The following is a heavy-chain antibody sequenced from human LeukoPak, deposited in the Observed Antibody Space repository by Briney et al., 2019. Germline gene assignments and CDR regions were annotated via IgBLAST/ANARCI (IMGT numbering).Heavy chain of an antibody. CDR1: GFTFSSYA. CDR3: AREYNSGPKQTDAFDI. J-gene: IGHJ3*02. CDR2: ISYDGSNK. V-gene: IGHV3-30-3*01. D-gene: IGHD3-22*01. Sequence: GGSLRLSCAASGFTFSSYAMHWVRQAPGKGLEWVAVISYDGSNKYYADSVKGQFTISRDNSKNTLYLQMNSLRAEDTAVYYCAREYNSGPKQTDAFDIWGQGTMVTVSS.